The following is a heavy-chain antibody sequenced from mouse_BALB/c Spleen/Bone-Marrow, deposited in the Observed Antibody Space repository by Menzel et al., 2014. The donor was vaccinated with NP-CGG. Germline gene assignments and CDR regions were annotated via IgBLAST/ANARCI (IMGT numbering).Heavy chain of an antibody. CDR1: GYAFTNYW. CDR3: ARLRGYSQAWFAY. Sequence: SCKASGYAFTNYWLGWVKQRPGHGLEWIGDIYPGSGNTYYNEKFKGKATLTADKSSSTAYMQLSSLTSEDSAVYFCARLRGYSQAWFAYWGQGTLVTVSA. D-gene: IGHD2-3*01. V-gene: IGHV1-63*01. J-gene: IGHJ3*01. CDR2: IYPGSGNT.